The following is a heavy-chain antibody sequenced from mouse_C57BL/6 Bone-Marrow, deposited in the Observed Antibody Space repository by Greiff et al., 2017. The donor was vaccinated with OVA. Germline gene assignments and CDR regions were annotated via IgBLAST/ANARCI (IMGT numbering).Heavy chain of an antibody. D-gene: IGHD1-1*01. V-gene: IGHV1-81*01. CDR2: IYPRSGNT. J-gene: IGHJ2*01. CDR1: GYTFTSYG. CDR3: ARRYYYGSSLDY. Sequence: VKLVESGAELARPGASVKLSCKASGYTFTSYGISWVKQRTGQGLEWIGEIYPRSGNTYYNEKFKGKATLTADKSSSTAYMELRSLTSEDSAVYFCARRYYYGSSLDYWGQGTTLTVSS.